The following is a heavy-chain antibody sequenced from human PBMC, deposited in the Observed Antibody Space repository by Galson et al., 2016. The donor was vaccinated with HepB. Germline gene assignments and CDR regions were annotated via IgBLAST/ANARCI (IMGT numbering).Heavy chain of an antibody. CDR2: ISGSGDTT. V-gene: IGHV3-23*01. D-gene: IGHD5/OR15-5a*01. CDR3: ARGRLPRYYFDY. Sequence: SLRLSCATSGFTLSTYALNWVRQAPGKGLEWVSGISGSGDTTFYAESVKGRFTISRDKSKNTMCLQMNSLRAEDTAIYYCARGRLPRYYFDYWGQGTLVTVSS. CDR1: GFTLSTYA. J-gene: IGHJ4*02.